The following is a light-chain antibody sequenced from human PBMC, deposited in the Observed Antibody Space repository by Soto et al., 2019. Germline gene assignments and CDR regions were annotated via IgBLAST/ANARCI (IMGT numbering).Light chain of an antibody. Sequence: EIVLTQSPGTLSLSPGERATLSCRASQSVSSSYLAWYQHKPGQAPRLLIYGASSRATGIPDRFSGSGSGTDFTLTIRRLEPEALAVYYCQQYGSSPHTFGQGTKLEIK. CDR1: QSVSSSY. V-gene: IGKV3-20*01. CDR2: GAS. CDR3: QQYGSSPHT. J-gene: IGKJ2*01.